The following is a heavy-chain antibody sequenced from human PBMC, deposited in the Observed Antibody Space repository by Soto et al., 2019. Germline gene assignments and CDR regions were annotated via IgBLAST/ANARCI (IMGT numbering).Heavy chain of an antibody. CDR1: GYTFTSYG. CDR2: ISAYNGNT. J-gene: IGHJ6*02. D-gene: IGHD3-10*01. Sequence: QVQLVQSGAEVKKPGASVKVSCKASGYTFTSYGISWVRQAPGQGLEWMGWISAYNGNTNYAQRLQGRVTMTPDTCTSTAYMELRSMRSDDTAVYYCAREEYYVGSGKGYGMDVWGQGTTVTVSS. V-gene: IGHV1-18*01. CDR3: AREEYYVGSGKGYGMDV.